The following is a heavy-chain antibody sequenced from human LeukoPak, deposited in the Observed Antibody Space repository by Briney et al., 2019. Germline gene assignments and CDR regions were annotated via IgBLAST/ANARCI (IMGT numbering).Heavy chain of an antibody. Sequence: GGSLRLSCAASGFTFSSFCMHWVRQAPGKGLEWVAVISYDGSYKNYAASVQGRFSISRDNPKNTLYLQMNTLSAEDTAVYYCARGLRSGWYIGAFDIWGQGTMVTVSS. CDR1: GFTFSSFC. CDR3: ARGLRSGWYIGAFDI. CDR2: ISYDGSYK. J-gene: IGHJ3*02. D-gene: IGHD6-19*01. V-gene: IGHV3-30*03.